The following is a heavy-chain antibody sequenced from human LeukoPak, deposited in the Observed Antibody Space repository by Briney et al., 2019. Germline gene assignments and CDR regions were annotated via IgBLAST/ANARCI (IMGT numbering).Heavy chain of an antibody. CDR2: IYSGGST. CDR1: GFTVSRNY. CDR3: ARGPYSSTWNTVDY. J-gene: IGHJ4*02. Sequence: GGSQRLSCAASGFTVSRNYMSWVRQAPGKGLEWVSVIYSGGSTYYADSAKGRFTISRDTSKNTLYLQMDSLRAEDTAVYYCARGPYSSTWNTVDYWGQGTLVTVSS. V-gene: IGHV3-66*01. D-gene: IGHD6-13*01.